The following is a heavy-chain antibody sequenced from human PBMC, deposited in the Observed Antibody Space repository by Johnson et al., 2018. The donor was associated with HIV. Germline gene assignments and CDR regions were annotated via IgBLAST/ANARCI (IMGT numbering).Heavy chain of an antibody. CDR2: INSDGSST. CDR1: GFTFSSYW. Sequence: VQLVESGGGLVQPGRSLRLSCAASGFTFSSYWMHWVRQAPGKGLVWVSRINSDGSSTSYAASVKGRFTISRDNAKNTLDLQMNSLSAEDTAVYYCARGVGYYSHDAFDIWGQGTMVTVSS. V-gene: IGHV3-74*02. J-gene: IGHJ3*02. CDR3: ARGVGYYSHDAFDI. D-gene: IGHD2/OR15-2a*01.